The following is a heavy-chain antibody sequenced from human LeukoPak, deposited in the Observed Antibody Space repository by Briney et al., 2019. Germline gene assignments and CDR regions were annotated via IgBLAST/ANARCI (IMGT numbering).Heavy chain of an antibody. CDR2: IIPIFGTA. J-gene: IGHJ6*03. D-gene: IGHD4-17*01. CDR1: GGTFSSCA. V-gene: IGHV1-69*13. CDR3: ARGADYGDFTPYYYYYMDV. Sequence: ASVKVSCKASGGTFSSCAISWVRQAPGQGLEWMGGIIPIFGTANYAQKFQGRVTITADESTSTAYMELSSLRSEDTAVYYCARGADYGDFTPYYYYYMDVWGKGTTVTISS.